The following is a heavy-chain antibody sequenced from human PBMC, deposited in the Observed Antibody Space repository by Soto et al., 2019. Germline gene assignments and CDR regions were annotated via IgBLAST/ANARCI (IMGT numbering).Heavy chain of an antibody. CDR2: INPNSGGT. V-gene: IGHV1-2*02. J-gene: IGHJ4*02. CDR1: GYTFTGYY. D-gene: IGHD6-19*01. Sequence: ASVKVSCKASGYTFTGYYMHWVRQAPGQGLEWMGWINPNSGGTNYAQKFQGRVTMTRDTSISTAYMELSRLRSDDTAVYYCARVLPRIAVAGPNYFDYWGQGTLVTVSS. CDR3: ARVLPRIAVAGPNYFDY.